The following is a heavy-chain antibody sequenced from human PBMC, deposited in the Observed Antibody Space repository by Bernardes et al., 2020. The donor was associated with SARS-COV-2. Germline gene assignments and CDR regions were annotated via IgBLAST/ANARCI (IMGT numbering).Heavy chain of an antibody. J-gene: IGHJ4*02. D-gene: IGHD5-12*01. V-gene: IGHV3-9*01. CDR1: GFTFGDYA. Sequence: GGSLRLSCAASGFTFGDYAMHWVRQAPGKGLEWVSGISWNGGGIGYADSVKGRFTISRDNAKNSLYLQMNSLRAEDTALYYCANGGYDGSLSYWGQGTLVTVSS. CDR3: ANGGYDGSLSY. CDR2: ISWNGGGI.